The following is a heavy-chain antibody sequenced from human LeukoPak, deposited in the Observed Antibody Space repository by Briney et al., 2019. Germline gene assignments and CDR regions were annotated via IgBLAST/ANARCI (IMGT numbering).Heavy chain of an antibody. CDR2: IYYSGSA. CDR3: VTYYFDSSGPKKNY. CDR1: GVSISSYY. J-gene: IGHJ4*02. D-gene: IGHD3-22*01. V-gene: IGHV4-59*12. Sequence: SETLSLTCTVSGVSISSYYWNWIRQPPGKGLEWIGYIYYSGSANYNPSLKSRVTISVDTSKKQFSLKLSSVTAADTAVYYCVTYYFDSSGPKKNYWGQGTLVTVSS.